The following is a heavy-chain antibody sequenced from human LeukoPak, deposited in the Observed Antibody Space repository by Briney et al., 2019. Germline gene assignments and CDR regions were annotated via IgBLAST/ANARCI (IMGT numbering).Heavy chain of an antibody. J-gene: IGHJ6*03. V-gene: IGHV3-43D*03. CDR2: ITWNGAYT. CDR1: GFTFVDYA. Sequence: GALRLSCAASGFTFVDYAMHWVRQAPGTDLEWVSLITWNGAYTFSADSVKGRFTISRDNNKNSLYLQMNSLRVEDTALYYCAKDQDYYYLDVWGKGTTVTVSS. CDR3: AKDQDYYYLDV.